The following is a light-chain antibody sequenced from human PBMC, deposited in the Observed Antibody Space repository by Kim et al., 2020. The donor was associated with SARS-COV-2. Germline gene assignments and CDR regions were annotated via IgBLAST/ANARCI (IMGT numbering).Light chain of an antibody. CDR3: MQTLLTPRT. Sequence: EPASISCRSSQSLLHSNGYYYLDWYLQKPGQSPQLLIYLGSNRASGVSDRFSGSGSGTDSTLKISRVEAEDVGVYYCMQTLLTPRTFGQGTKLEI. CDR2: LGS. CDR1: QSLLHSNGYYY. J-gene: IGKJ2*01. V-gene: IGKV2-28*01.